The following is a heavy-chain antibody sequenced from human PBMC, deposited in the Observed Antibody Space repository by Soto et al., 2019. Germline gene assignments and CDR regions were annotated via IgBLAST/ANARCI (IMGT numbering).Heavy chain of an antibody. J-gene: IGHJ4*02. CDR3: ARSFYYYDSSGPGVY. CDR2: IWYDGSNK. V-gene: IGHV3-33*01. Sequence: GGSLRLSCAASGFTFSSYGMHWVRQAPGKGLEWVAVIWYDGSNKYYADSVKGRFTISRDNSKNTLYLQMNSLRAEDTAVYYCARSFYYYDSSGPGVYWGQGTLVTVSS. D-gene: IGHD3-22*01. CDR1: GFTFSSYG.